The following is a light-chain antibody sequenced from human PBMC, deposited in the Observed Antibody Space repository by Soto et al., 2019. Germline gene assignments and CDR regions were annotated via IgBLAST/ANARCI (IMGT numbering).Light chain of an antibody. V-gene: IGLV2-8*01. CDR3: SSYVGTNSYV. Sequence: QSALTQPPSASGSPGQSVTISCTGTSSDVGGYNYVSWYQQHPGKAPKLMIYEVSKRPSGVPDRFSGSKSGNTAPLTVSGLQAEDEADYYCSSYVGTNSYVFGTGTQLTVL. CDR2: EVS. J-gene: IGLJ7*01. CDR1: SSDVGGYNY.